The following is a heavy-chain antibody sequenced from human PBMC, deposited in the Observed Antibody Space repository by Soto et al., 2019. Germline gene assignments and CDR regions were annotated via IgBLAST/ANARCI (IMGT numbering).Heavy chain of an antibody. CDR1: GGSISGYY. V-gene: IGHV4-59*01. CDR3: ARDSVGSGYD. Sequence: QVQLQESGPGLVKPSATLSLTCAVSGGSISGYYWSWIRQPPGKRLEWIGYIYYSGYTNYNPSLKSRVTISVDRSKNQFSLELRSVSASGTAVYYCARDSVGSGYDWGQGTLVTVSS. D-gene: IGHD5-12*01. CDR2: IYYSGYT. J-gene: IGHJ4*02.